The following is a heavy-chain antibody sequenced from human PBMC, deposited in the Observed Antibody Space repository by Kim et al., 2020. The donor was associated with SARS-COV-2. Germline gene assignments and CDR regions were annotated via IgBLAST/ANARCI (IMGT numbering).Heavy chain of an antibody. CDR3: AKTAEAGALGYYFDY. D-gene: IGHD6-13*01. Sequence: VKGRFTTSRDDSKNMLYLQMSSLRADDTAVYFCAKTAEAGALGYYFDYWGQGALVTVSS. J-gene: IGHJ4*02. V-gene: IGHV3-23*01.